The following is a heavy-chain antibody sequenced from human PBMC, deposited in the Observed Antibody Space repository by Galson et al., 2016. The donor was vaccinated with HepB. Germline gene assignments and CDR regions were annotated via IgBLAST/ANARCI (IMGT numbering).Heavy chain of an antibody. J-gene: IGHJ4*02. V-gene: IGHV3-53*01. CDR3: ARDEGYSKGWSD. Sequence: LRLSCAASGFIVSSHDMRWVRQAPGKGLEWVSVLYSGGSTYYADSVKGRFTISRDNSKNTLYLQMNSLKAEDTAVYYCARDEGYSKGWSDWGQGTLATVSS. CDR1: GFIVSSHD. D-gene: IGHD5-24*01. CDR2: LYSGGST.